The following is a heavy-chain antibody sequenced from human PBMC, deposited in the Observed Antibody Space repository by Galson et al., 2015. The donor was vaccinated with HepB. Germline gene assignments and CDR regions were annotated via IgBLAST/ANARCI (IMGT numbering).Heavy chain of an antibody. CDR1: GFSLSTSGVG. CDR2: IYWDDDK. CDR3: AHRLGYCSGGSCYYNWFDP. J-gene: IGHJ5*02. D-gene: IGHD2-15*01. V-gene: IGHV2-5*02. Sequence: PALVTPTQTLTLTCTFSGFSLSTSGVGVGWIRQPPGKALEWLALIYWDDDKRYSPSLKSRLTITKDTSKNQVVLTMTNMDPVDTATYYCAHRLGYCSGGSCYYNWFDPWGQGTLVTVSS.